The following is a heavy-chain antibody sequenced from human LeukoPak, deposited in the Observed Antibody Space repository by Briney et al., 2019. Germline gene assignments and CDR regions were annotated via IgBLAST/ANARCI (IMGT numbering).Heavy chain of an antibody. J-gene: IGHJ4*02. CDR1: GFTFSSYA. V-gene: IGHV3-23*01. CDR2: ISGSGGST. D-gene: IGHD5-12*01. CDR3: AKGNTDGMVATIQYFDY. Sequence: GGSLRLSCAASGFTFSSYAMSWVRQAPGKGLEWVFAISGSGGSTYYADSVKGRFTISRDNSKNTLYLQMNSLRAEDTAVYYCAKGNTDGMVATIQYFDYWGQGTLVTVSS.